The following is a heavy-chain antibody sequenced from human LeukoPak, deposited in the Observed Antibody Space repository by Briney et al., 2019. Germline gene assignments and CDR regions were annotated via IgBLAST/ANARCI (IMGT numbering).Heavy chain of an antibody. CDR1: GYTFTGYY. CDR3: ARGEVRWELLNETKMKTYFDY. V-gene: IGHV1-2*04. Sequence: ASVKVSCKASGYTFTGYYMHWVRQAPGQGLEWMGWINPNSGGTNYAQKFQGWVTMTRDTSISTAYMELSRLRSDDTAVYYCARGEVRWELLNETKMKTYFDYWGQGTLVTVSS. CDR2: INPNSGGT. D-gene: IGHD1-26*01. J-gene: IGHJ4*02.